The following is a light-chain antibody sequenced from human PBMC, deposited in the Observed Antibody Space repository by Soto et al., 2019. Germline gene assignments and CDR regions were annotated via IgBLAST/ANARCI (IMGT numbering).Light chain of an antibody. J-gene: IGLJ1*01. CDR3: CSYAGSRTFV. Sequence: QSALTQPASVSGSPGQSITLSCTGTSSDLGSYNLVSWYQQHPGKAPKLMIYEGSKRPSGVSYRFSGSKSGNTASLTISGLQTGDEADYYCCSYAGSRTFVFGTGTKLTVL. V-gene: IGLV2-23*01. CDR1: SSDLGSYNL. CDR2: EGS.